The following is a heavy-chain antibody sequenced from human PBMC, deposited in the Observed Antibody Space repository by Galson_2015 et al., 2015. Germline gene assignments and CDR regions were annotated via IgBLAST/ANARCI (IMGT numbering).Heavy chain of an antibody. CDR3: ASHTSTWYASSFDY. CDR2: IYPGDYDT. D-gene: IGHD6-13*01. CDR1: GYSFASHW. J-gene: IGHJ4*02. V-gene: IGHV5-51*01. Sequence: QSGAEVKKPGESLKISCKDSGYSFASHWLAWVRQMPGEGLEWMGIIYPGDYDTRYSPSFQGQVTISVDKSISTAYPQWSSLKASDTAMYYCASHTSTWYASSFDYWGQGTLVTVSS.